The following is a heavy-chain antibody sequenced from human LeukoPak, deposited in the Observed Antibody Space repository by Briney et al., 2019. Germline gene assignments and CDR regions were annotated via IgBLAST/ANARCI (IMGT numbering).Heavy chain of an antibody. J-gene: IGHJ3*02. D-gene: IGHD4-17*01. CDR2: IRSGGDGT. CDR3: ARDPNGDYVGAFEM. V-gene: IGHV3-23*01. Sequence: GGSLRLSCAASGFTFTDYAMIWIRQAPGRGLEWVSAIRSGGDGTLYADSVKGRFTISRDNSKNTLFLQMNNMRAEDTAVYYCARDPNGDYVGAFEMWGPGTKVTVS. CDR1: GFTFTDYA.